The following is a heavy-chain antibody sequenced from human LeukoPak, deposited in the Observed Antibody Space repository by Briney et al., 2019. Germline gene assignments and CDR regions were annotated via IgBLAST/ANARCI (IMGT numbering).Heavy chain of an antibody. D-gene: IGHD3-9*01. CDR2: IYYSGST. V-gene: IGHV4-30-4*01. CDR3: ARILTGSFYFDY. CDR1: GGSISSGDYY. J-gene: IGHJ4*02. Sequence: SQTLSLTCTVSGGSISSGDYYWSWIRQPPGKGLEWIGYIYYSGSTYYNPFLKSRVTISVDTSKNQFSLKLSSVTAADTAVYYCARILTGSFYFDYWGQGTLVTVSS.